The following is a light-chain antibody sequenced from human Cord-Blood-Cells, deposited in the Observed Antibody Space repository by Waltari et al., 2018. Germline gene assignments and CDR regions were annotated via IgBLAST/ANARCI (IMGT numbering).Light chain of an antibody. CDR2: GAS. Sequence: EIVMTQSPATLSLSPGDRATISCRASQSVSRSYLSWYQQKPGQAPRLLIYGASTRATGIPARFSGSGSGTDFTLTISSLQPEDFSVYYCQQDYNLPYTFGQGTKLGIK. CDR1: QSVSRSY. V-gene: IGKV3D-7*01. J-gene: IGKJ2*01. CDR3: QQDYNLPYT.